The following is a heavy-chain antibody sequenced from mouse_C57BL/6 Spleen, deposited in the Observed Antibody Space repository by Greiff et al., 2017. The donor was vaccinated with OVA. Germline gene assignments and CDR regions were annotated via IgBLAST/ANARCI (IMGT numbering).Heavy chain of an antibody. V-gene: IGHV5-17*01. CDR3: AKVYYYGSSPYWYFDV. D-gene: IGHD1-1*01. J-gene: IGHJ1*03. CDR1: GFTFSDYG. Sequence: VQLKESGGGLVKPGGSLKLSCAASGFTFSDYGMHWVRQAPEKGLEWVAYISSGSSTIYYADTVKGRFTISRDNAKNTLFLQMTSLRSEDTAMYYCAKVYYYGSSPYWYFDVWGTGTTVTVSS. CDR2: ISSGSSTI.